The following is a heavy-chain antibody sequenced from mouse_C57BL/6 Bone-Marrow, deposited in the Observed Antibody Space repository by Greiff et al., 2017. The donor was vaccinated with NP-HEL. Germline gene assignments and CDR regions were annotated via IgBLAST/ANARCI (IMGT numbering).Heavy chain of an antibody. Sequence: EVQLVESGGGLVKPGGSLKLSCAASGFTFSSYAMSWVRQTPEKRLGWVATISDGGSYTYYPDNVKGRFTISRDTAKNNLYLQMSQLKSEDTAMYYCARELTYYGSSSFADWGQGTLVTVSA. V-gene: IGHV5-4*01. CDR2: ISDGGSYT. CDR1: GFTFSSYA. D-gene: IGHD1-1*01. CDR3: ARELTYYGSSSFAD. J-gene: IGHJ3*01.